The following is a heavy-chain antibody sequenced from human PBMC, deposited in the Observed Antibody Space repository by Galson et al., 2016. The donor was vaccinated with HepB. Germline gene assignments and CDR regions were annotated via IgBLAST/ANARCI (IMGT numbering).Heavy chain of an antibody. Sequence: SLRLSCAASGFVFSNFGLSWVRQAPGKGLEWVASISTRRTTYYSDSVQGRFTISRDNSNNTLYLQMNGRRAEDTAVYYCAKERLGRRICDHLCHGPLLTVSS. J-gene: IGHJ4*01. D-gene: IGHD1-1*01. V-gene: IGHV3-23*01. CDR2: ISTRRTT. CDR1: GFVFSNFG. CDR3: AKERLGRRICDH.